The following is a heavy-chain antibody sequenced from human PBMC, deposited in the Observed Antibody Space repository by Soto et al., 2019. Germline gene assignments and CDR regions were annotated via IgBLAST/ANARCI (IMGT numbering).Heavy chain of an antibody. J-gene: IGHJ4*02. V-gene: IGHV3-48*03. CDR3: VRYCSTTLCNGVATRTFDY. Sequence: VGSLRLSCAASRFTFSTYEMNWVRQAPGKGLEWVSYISSSGYTVYYADSVKGRFTISRDNTRNSLYLQMNSLRDEDTALYYCVRYCSTTLCNGVATRTFDYWGQGTLVTSPQ. CDR1: RFTFSTYE. D-gene: IGHD2-2*01. CDR2: ISSSGYTV.